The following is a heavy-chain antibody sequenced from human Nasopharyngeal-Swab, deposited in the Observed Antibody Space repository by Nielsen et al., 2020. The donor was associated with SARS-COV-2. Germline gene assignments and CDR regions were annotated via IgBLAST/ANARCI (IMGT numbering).Heavy chain of an antibody. CDR3: ARLDASSTGADY. D-gene: IGHD2-2*01. CDR2: INHSGST. J-gene: IGHJ4*02. Sequence: WIRQPPGKGLEWIGEINHSGSTYYNPSLKSRVTISVDTSKNQFSLKLSSVTAADTAVYYCARLDASSTGADYWGQGTLVTVSS. V-gene: IGHV4-34*01.